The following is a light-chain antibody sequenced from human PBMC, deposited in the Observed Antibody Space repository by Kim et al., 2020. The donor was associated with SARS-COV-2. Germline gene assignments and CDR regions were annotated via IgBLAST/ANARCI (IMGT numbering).Light chain of an antibody. CDR3: QQRSNWPPRVT. Sequence: PGERATLSCRARQGVSSYLAWYQQKPGQAPRLLIYDASNRATGIPARFSGSGSGTDFTLTISSLEPEDFAVYYCQQRSNWPPRVTFGGGTKVDIK. V-gene: IGKV3-11*01. CDR1: QGVSSY. J-gene: IGKJ4*01. CDR2: DAS.